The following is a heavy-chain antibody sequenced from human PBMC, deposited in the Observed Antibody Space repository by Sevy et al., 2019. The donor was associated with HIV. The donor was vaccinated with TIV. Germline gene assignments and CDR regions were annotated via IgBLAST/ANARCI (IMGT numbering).Heavy chain of an antibody. V-gene: IGHV4-34*01. CDR2: IHHSGST. J-gene: IGHJ5*02. Sequence: SETLSLTCAVYGGSLSGFYWSWIRQPPGKGLEWIGEIHHSGSTTYNPSLKSRVTISLETSTNQFSLNLIAVTAADTALYYCARGVASYSYGYTAGRWFDPWGQGTPVTVSS. CDR1: GGSLSGFY. CDR3: ARGVASYSYGYTAGRWFDP. D-gene: IGHD5-18*01.